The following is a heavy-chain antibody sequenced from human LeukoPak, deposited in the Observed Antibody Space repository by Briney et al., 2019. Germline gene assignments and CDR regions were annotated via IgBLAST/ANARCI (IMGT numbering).Heavy chain of an antibody. CDR1: GXRFSTYW. CDR2: IYPGDSDA. D-gene: IGHD2-21*02. V-gene: IGHV5-51*01. CDR3: ARQGRIVVVTTTHDAFDI. J-gene: IGHJ3*02. Sequence: GESLKISCKGSGXRFSTYWIGWVRQMPGKGLEWMGIIYPGDSDARYSPSLQGQVTISVDKSISTAYLQWSSLKASDTAMYYCARQGRIVVVTTTHDAFDIWGQGTMVTVSS.